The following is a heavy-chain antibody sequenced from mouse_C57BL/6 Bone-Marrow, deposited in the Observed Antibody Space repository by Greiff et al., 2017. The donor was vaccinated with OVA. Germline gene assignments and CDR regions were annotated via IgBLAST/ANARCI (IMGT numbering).Heavy chain of an antibody. CDR3: ARENCGSGYDPYYFDY. D-gene: IGHD1-1*01. CDR1: GYTFTSYW. CDR2: INPSNGGT. J-gene: IGHJ2*01. Sequence: QVQLQQPGTELVKPGASVKLSCKASGYTFTSYWMHWVKQRPGQGLEWIGNINPSNGGTNYNEKFKSKATLTVDKSSSTAYMQLSSLTSEDSAVYYCARENCGSGYDPYYFDYWGQGTTLTVSS. V-gene: IGHV1-53*01.